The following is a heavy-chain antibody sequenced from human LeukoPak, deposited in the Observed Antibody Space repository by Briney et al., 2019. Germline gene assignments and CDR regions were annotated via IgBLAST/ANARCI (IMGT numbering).Heavy chain of an antibody. V-gene: IGHV3-21*01. CDR1: GFTFSSYN. CDR2: IGSSSSDI. J-gene: IGHJ4*02. D-gene: IGHD3-22*01. Sequence: GGSLRLSCTASGFTFSSYNMNWVRQAPGKGLEWVSSIGSSSSDIYYAESVEGRFTIFRGSAKNSVYLQMNSLRADDTAVYYCAKGRYDSSGFNWAAWGQGTLVTVSS. CDR3: AKGRYDSSGFNWAA.